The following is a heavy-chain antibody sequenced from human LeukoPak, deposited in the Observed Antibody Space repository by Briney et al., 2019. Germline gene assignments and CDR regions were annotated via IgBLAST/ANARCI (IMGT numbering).Heavy chain of an antibody. Sequence: PGGSLRLSCAASGFTFNTCAMTWVRQAPGKGLEWVANIKQDGIEKYYVDSVKGRFTISRDNAKNSLYLQMNSLRAEDTAVYYCARAISYDFWSGYYATPPNWFDPWGQGTLVTVSS. V-gene: IGHV3-7*01. J-gene: IGHJ5*02. CDR3: ARAISYDFWSGYYATPPNWFDP. D-gene: IGHD3-3*01. CDR2: IKQDGIEK. CDR1: GFTFNTCA.